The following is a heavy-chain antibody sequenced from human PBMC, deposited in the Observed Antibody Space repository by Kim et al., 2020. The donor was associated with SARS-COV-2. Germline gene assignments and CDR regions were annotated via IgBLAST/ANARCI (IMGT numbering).Heavy chain of an antibody. CDR3: ARGIRHDYGDYEVDY. Sequence: SETLSLTCTVSGGSISSYYWSWIRQPPGKGLEWIGYIYYSGSTNYNPSLKSRVTISVDTSKNQFSLKLSSVTAADTAVYYCARGIRHDYGDYEVDYWGQGTLVTVSS. CDR2: IYYSGST. J-gene: IGHJ4*02. D-gene: IGHD4-17*01. V-gene: IGHV4-59*13. CDR1: GGSISSYY.